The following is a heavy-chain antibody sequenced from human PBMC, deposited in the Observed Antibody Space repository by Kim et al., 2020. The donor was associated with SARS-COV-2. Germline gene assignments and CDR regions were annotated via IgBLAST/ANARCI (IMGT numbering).Heavy chain of an antibody. Sequence: SADSVKGRVTISRDNAKNSLYLQMTRLRAADTAVYYCARGDSSGYGWFDPWGQGTLVTVSS. CDR3: ARGDSSGYGWFDP. J-gene: IGHJ5*02. D-gene: IGHD3-22*01. V-gene: IGHV3-21*01.